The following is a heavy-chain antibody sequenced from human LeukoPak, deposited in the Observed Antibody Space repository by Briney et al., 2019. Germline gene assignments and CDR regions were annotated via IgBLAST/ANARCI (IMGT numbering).Heavy chain of an antibody. Sequence: GRSLRLSCAASGFTFTSYGMHWVRQAPGKGLEWVAFVRYDQVNKYYADSVKGRFTISRDNSKNTLYLQMNSLRPDDTAVYYCTSPTSLGFWGQGTLVTVSS. CDR2: VRYDQVNK. J-gene: IGHJ4*02. V-gene: IGHV3-30*02. CDR1: GFTFTSYG. D-gene: IGHD3-10*01. CDR3: TSPTSLGF.